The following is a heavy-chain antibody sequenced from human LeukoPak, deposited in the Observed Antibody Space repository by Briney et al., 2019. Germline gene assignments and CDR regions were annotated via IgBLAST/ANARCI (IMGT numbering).Heavy chain of an antibody. CDR3: ARQSRNYDILTGYYGNWFDP. V-gene: IGHV4-30-4*01. CDR1: GASISIGGYF. J-gene: IGHJ5*02. D-gene: IGHD3-9*01. CDR2: IYYAGST. Sequence: SETLSLTCTVSGASISIGGYFCRWIRQSPGEGLESIGYIYYAGSTCYNPSLKSRITISVDTSNNQFSLKLSSVTAADTAVYYCARQSRNYDILTGYYGNWFDPWGQGTLVTVSS.